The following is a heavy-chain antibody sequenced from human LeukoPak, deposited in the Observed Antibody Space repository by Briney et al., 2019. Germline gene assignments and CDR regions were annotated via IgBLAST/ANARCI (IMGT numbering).Heavy chain of an antibody. D-gene: IGHD4-17*01. V-gene: IGHV3-9*01. CDR1: GFTFDDYA. CDR3: AKGVYGDYGHFDY. Sequence: GGSLRLSCAASGFTFDDYAMHWVWQAPGKGLGLVSGISWNSGSIGYADSVKGRFTISRDNAKNSLYLQMNSLRAEDTALYYCAKGVYGDYGHFDYWGQGTLVPVSS. CDR2: ISWNSGSI. J-gene: IGHJ4*02.